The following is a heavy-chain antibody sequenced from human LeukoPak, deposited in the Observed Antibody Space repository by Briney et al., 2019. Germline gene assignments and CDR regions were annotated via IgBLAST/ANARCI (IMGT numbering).Heavy chain of an antibody. J-gene: IGHJ4*02. CDR2: INPNSGGT. CDR3: AREQCSSTSCFPLFDY. D-gene: IGHD2-2*01. V-gene: IGHV1-2*02. CDR1: GYTFTGYY. Sequence: ASVKVSCKASGYTFTGYYMHWVRQAPGQGLEWMGWINPNSGGTNYAQKFQGRVTMTRDTSISTAYMELSRLRSDDTAVHYCAREQCSSTSCFPLFDYWGQGTLVTVSS.